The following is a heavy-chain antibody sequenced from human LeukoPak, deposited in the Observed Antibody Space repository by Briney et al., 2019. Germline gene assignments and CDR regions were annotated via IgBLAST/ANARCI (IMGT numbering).Heavy chain of an antibody. J-gene: IGHJ4*02. CDR3: ARAFSGWSAFDY. CDR2: ISSSGSTI. Sequence: AGGSLRLSCAASGFTFSSYNMNWVRQAPGKGLEWVSYISSSGSTIYYADSVKGRFTISRDNSKNTLYLQMGSLRAEDMAVYYCARAFSGWSAFDYWGQGTLVTVSS. D-gene: IGHD6-19*01. CDR1: GFTFSSYN. V-gene: IGHV3-48*01.